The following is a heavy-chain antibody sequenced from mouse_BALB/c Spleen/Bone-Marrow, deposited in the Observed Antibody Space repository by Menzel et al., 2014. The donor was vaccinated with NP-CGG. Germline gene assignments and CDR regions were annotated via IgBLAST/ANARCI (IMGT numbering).Heavy chain of an antibody. CDR1: GYVFXDFL. Sequence: QVQLQQSGTELVRPGTSLKVSCQASGYVFXDFLLEWVKQRPGQGLEWVGVINPGSGGTNYNEKFKDKATLTADRSFSTAYMQLSSLTSDDSAVYFCARSRDYYDNNSFAYWGQGTLVTVSA. V-gene: IGHV1-54*03. CDR3: ARSRDYYDNNSFAY. D-gene: IGHD1-1*01. CDR2: INPGSGGT. J-gene: IGHJ3*01.